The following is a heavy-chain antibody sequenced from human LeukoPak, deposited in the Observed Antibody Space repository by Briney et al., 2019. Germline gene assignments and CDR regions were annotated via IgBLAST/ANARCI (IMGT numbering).Heavy chain of an antibody. J-gene: IGHJ3*02. CDR3: SRAEYYSGDCHSGACVI. Sequence: LETLSLTCTVSGGSISSYYWSWMRQPPGKGLEWIGYIYYSGSTNYNPSLKSRVTISVDTSKNQFSLELSSVTAAGTAVYSVSRAEYYSGDCHSGACVIWAQGTMVTVSS. CDR2: IYYSGST. V-gene: IGHV4-59*01. CDR1: GGSISSYY. D-gene: IGHD2-21*02.